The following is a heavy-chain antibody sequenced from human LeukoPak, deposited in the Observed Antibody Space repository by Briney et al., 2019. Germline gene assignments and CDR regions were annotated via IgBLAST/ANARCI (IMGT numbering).Heavy chain of an antibody. D-gene: IGHD3-10*01. CDR1: GGSFSGYY. Sequence: PSETLSLTCAVYGGSFSGYYWSWIRQPPGKGLEWIGEINHSGSTNYNPSLKSRVTISVDTSKNQFSLKLSSVTAADTAVYYCARDKPSLLWFGELFDYWGQGTLVTVSS. J-gene: IGHJ4*02. CDR3: ARDKPSLLWFGELFDY. CDR2: INHSGST. V-gene: IGHV4-34*01.